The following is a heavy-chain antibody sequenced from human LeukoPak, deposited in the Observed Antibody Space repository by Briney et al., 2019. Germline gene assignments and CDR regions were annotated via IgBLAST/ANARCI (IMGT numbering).Heavy chain of an antibody. D-gene: IGHD3-9*01. J-gene: IGHJ4*02. CDR3: ARGNDILTGYYPLVY. Sequence: SETLSLTCAVSGGSISSSNWWSWVRQPPGKGLEWIGEIYHSGSTNYNPSLKSRVTISVDKSKNQFSLKLSSVTAADTAVYYCARGNDILTGYYPLVYWGQGTLVTVSS. CDR2: IYHSGST. CDR1: GGSISSSNW. V-gene: IGHV4-4*02.